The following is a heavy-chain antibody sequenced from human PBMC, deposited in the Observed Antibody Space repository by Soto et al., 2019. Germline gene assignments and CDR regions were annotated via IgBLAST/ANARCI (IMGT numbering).Heavy chain of an antibody. CDR3: ARDRSNSPDVFDY. CDR1: GGSIDSDAYY. Sequence: QVQLQESGPGLVKPSQTLSLTCTVSGGSIDSDAYYWAWIRPPPGKGLEWIGYIYSSGETSYHPSLESRLTISIDTSKNRFSLHLNSVSAADTAGYFCARDRSNSPDVFDYWGQGTLVTVAS. CDR2: IYSSGET. D-gene: IGHD6-6*01. V-gene: IGHV4-30-4*01. J-gene: IGHJ4*02.